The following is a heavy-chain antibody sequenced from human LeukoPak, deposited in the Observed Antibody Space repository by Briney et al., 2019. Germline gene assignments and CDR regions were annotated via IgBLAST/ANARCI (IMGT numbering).Heavy chain of an antibody. CDR3: AKEYGDYINAFDI. V-gene: IGHV3-9*01. CDR1: GFTFGDYA. D-gene: IGHD4-17*01. CDR2: ISWNSGSI. J-gene: IGHJ3*02. Sequence: PGRSLRLSCAASGFTFGDYAMHWARQAPGKGLEWVSGISWNSGSIGYADSVKGRFTISRDNAKNSLYLQMNSLRAEDTALYYCAKEYGDYINAFDIWGQGTMVTVSS.